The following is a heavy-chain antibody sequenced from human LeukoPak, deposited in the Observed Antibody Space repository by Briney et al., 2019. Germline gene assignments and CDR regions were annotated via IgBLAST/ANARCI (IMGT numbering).Heavy chain of an antibody. Sequence: SQTLSLTCTVSGGSVSSGGYYWTWIRRPAGKGLEWIGRIYASGSTNYNPSLKSRVTMSIDTSKNQFSLKLSSVTAADTAVYYCATELATWGQGTLVTVSS. D-gene: IGHD5-24*01. CDR2: IYASGST. CDR1: GGSVSSGGYY. V-gene: IGHV4-61*02. CDR3: ATELAT. J-gene: IGHJ4*02.